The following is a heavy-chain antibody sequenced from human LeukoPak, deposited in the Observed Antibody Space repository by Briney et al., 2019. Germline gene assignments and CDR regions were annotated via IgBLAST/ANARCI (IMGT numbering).Heavy chain of an antibody. Sequence: ASVKVSCKASGYTFTDYYMHWVRQAPGQGLAWMGSINPNSGGTNYAQKFQGRVTMTRDTSISTAYMELSRLSSDDTGVYYCARDSSGSWDYWGPRTLVTVSS. CDR2: INPNSGGT. CDR3: ARDSSGSWDY. J-gene: IGHJ4*02. V-gene: IGHV1-2*02. D-gene: IGHD3-10*01. CDR1: GYTFTDYY.